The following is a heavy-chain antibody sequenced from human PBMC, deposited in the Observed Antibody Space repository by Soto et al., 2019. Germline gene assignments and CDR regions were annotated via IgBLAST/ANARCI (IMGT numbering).Heavy chain of an antibody. CDR3: ARCYCSAGSCFTCWHFDL. D-gene: IGHD2-15*01. Sequence: QVQVVQSGAEVKKPGASVKVACKASGYTFTTFGMSWVRQAPAQGLEWMGWISGENGDTNSAQRSQDRVTMTTDTSTNTAYMELRSLTSDDTAVYYCARCYCSAGSCFTCWHFDLWGRGTLVTVSS. CDR1: GYTFTTFG. V-gene: IGHV1-18*01. CDR2: ISGENGDT. J-gene: IGHJ2*01.